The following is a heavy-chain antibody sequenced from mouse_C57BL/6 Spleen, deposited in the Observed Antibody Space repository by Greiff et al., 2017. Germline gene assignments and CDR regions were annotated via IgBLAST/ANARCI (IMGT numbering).Heavy chain of an antibody. CDR3: ARERGDFRNFDY. CDR1: GFTFSDYY. D-gene: IGHD3-3*01. V-gene: IGHV5-16*01. CDR2: INYDGSST. J-gene: IGHJ2*01. Sequence: EVKLMESEGGLVQPGSSMKLSCTASGFTFSDYYMAWVRQVPEKGLEWVANINYDGSSTYYLDSLKSRFIISRDNAKNILYLQMSSLKSEDTATYYCARERGDFRNFDYWGQGTTLTVSS.